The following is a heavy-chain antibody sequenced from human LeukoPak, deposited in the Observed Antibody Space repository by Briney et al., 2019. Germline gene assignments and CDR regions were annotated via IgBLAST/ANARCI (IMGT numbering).Heavy chain of an antibody. CDR3: ARALWGSGSYYDY. CDR2: IYYSGST. Sequence: SETLSLTCIVSGGSISSYYWSWIRQPPGKGLEWIGYIYYSGSTNYNPSLKSRVTISVDTSKNQFSLKLSSVTAADTAVYYCARALWGSGSYYDYWGQGTLVTVSS. J-gene: IGHJ4*02. CDR1: GGSISSYY. D-gene: IGHD3-10*01. V-gene: IGHV4-59*01.